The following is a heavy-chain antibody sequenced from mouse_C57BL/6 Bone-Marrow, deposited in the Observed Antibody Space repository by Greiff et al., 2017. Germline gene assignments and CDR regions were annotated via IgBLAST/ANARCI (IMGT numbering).Heavy chain of an antibody. V-gene: IGHV5-4*01. Sequence: EVQLVESGGGLVKPGGSLKLSCAASGFTFSSYAMSWVRQTPEKRLEWVATISDGGSYTYYQDNVKGRFTISRDNAKNNLYLQMSHLKSEDTAMYYCARASPTMITTYLYYWGQGTTLTVSA. D-gene: IGHD2-4*01. CDR2: ISDGGSYT. CDR3: ARASPTMITTYLYY. J-gene: IGHJ2*01. CDR1: GFTFSSYA.